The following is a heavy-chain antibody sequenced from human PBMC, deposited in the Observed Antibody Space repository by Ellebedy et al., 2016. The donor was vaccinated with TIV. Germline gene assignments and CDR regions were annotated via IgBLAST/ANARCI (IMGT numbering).Heavy chain of an antibody. CDR3: AKGVSGSYLIDY. CDR2: ISAGGLST. V-gene: IGHV3-23*01. CDR1: GFIFSSYW. D-gene: IGHD1-26*01. J-gene: IGHJ4*02. Sequence: GESLKISCAASGFIFSSYWMSWVRQAPGKGLEWVSTISAGGLSTYLADSVKGRFTISRDNSKNTLYLQMNSLRAEDTAVYYCAKGVSGSYLIDYWGQGILVTVSS.